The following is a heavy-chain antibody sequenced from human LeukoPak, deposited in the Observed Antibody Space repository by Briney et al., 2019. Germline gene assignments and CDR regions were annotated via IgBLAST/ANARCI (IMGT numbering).Heavy chain of an antibody. D-gene: IGHD1-26*01. V-gene: IGHV3-66*01. CDR3: AGGGSGRYWAFDI. CDR2: TYASGST. Sequence: PGGSLRLSCAASGFTVTTNYMSWVRQAPGKGLEWVSITYASGSTNSADSVKGRFTITRDDSKNTLYLQMNSLRPEDTAVYYCAGGGSGRYWAFDIWGQGTIVTVFS. J-gene: IGHJ3*02. CDR1: GFTVTTNY.